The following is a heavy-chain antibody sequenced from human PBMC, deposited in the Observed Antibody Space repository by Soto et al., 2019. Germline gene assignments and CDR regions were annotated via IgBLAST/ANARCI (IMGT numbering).Heavy chain of an antibody. D-gene: IGHD2-2*01. CDR3: ARDRDIVVVPAAISGGMDV. CDR2: IIPILGIA. CDR1: GGTFSSYT. J-gene: IGHJ6*02. V-gene: IGHV1-69*08. Sequence: QVQLVQSGAEVKKPGSSVKVSCKASGGTFSSYTISWVRQAPGQGLEWMGRIIPILGIANYAQKFQGRVTITAAKSTRTAYMELSSLRSEDTAVYYCARDRDIVVVPAAISGGMDVWGQGTTVTVSS.